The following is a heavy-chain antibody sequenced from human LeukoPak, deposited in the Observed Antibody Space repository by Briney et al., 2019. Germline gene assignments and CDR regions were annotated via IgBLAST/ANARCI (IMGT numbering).Heavy chain of an antibody. CDR1: GGSISSYY. D-gene: IGHD3-9*01. CDR2: IYYSGST. Sequence: PSETLSLTCTVSGGSISSYYWSWIRQPPGKGLEWIGYIYYSGSTNYNPSLESRVTISVDTSKNQFSLKLSSVTAADTAVYYCARVRLSRYYDILTGYYSGLDAFDIWGQGTMVTVSS. CDR3: ARVRLSRYYDILTGYYSGLDAFDI. V-gene: IGHV4-59*01. J-gene: IGHJ3*02.